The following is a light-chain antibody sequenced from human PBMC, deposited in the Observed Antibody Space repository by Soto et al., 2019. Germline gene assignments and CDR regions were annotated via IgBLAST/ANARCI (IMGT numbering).Light chain of an antibody. CDR1: SSNIGAGYD. CDR3: QSYDNTLSGVV. Sequence: QSALTQPPSVSGAPGQRVTISCTASSSNIGAGYDVHWYLHLPGTAPKLLIFGNSHRPSGVPDRFSASKSGTSASLAITGLQAEDEADYYCQSYDNTLSGVVFGGGTKVTVL. J-gene: IGLJ2*01. V-gene: IGLV1-40*01. CDR2: GNS.